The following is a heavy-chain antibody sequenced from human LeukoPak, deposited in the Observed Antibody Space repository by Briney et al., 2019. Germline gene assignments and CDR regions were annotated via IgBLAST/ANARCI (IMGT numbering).Heavy chain of an antibody. CDR2: ISSSGSTI. D-gene: IGHD6-19*01. Sequence: PGGSLRLSCAASGFTFSSYEMNWVRQAPGKGLEWVSYISSSGSTIYYADSVKGRFTISRDNAKNSLYLQMNSLRAEDTAVYYCARDDLRRSIAVAGVFDYWGQGTLVTVSS. CDR3: ARDDLRRSIAVAGVFDY. V-gene: IGHV3-48*03. J-gene: IGHJ4*02. CDR1: GFTFSSYE.